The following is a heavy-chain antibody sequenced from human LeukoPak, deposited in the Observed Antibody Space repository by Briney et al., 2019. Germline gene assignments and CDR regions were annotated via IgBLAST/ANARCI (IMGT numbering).Heavy chain of an antibody. CDR3: AKVRGTSSSGFYFDS. Sequence: GRSLRLSCAASGFKFDAYAVHWVRQPPGKGLEWVSIISWNGGFMDYADSVKGRFTISRDNVQNSVYLDMNSLRPEDTAFYFCAKVRGTSSSGFYFDSWGQGTLVTVSS. CDR2: ISWNGGFM. J-gene: IGHJ4*02. V-gene: IGHV3-9*01. D-gene: IGHD6-19*01. CDR1: GFKFDAYA.